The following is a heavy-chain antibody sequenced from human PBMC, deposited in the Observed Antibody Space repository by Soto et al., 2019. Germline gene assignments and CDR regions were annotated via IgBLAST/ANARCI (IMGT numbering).Heavy chain of an antibody. CDR1: GGSISSGGYY. CDR2: IYYSGST. D-gene: IGHD6-13*01. Sequence: QVQLQESGPGLVKPSQTLSLTCTVSGGSISSGGYYWSWIRQHPGKGLEWIGYIYYSGSTYYNPSLKSRVTISVDTSKNQFSLKLSSVTAADTAVYYCARDRIAAAGTVGWYFDLWGRGTLVTVSS. CDR3: ARDRIAAAGTVGWYFDL. J-gene: IGHJ2*01. V-gene: IGHV4-31*03.